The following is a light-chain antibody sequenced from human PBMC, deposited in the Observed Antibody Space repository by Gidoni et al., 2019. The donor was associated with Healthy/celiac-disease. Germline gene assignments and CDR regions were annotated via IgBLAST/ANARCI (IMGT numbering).Light chain of an antibody. J-gene: IGLJ3*02. V-gene: IGLV1-44*01. CDR1: SSNIGSNT. CDR2: SNN. Sequence: QSVLTQPPSASGTPGQRVTISCSGSSSNIGSNTVNWYQHLPGTAPKLLIYSNNQRPSGVPDRFSGSKSGTSASLAISGLQSEDEADYYCAAWDDNLNAWVFGGGTKLTVL. CDR3: AAWDDNLNAWV.